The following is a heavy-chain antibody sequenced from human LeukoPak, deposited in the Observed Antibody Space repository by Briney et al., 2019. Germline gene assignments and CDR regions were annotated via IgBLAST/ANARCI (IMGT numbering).Heavy chain of an antibody. J-gene: IGHJ4*02. Sequence: SETLSLTCTVSGGSISSGDYYWSWIRQPPGKGLEWIGYIYYSGSTYYNPSLKSRVTISVDTSKNQFSLNLTSMTAADTAIYYCARGYSYERGFFDYWGQGTLVTVSS. CDR3: ARGYSYERGFFDY. D-gene: IGHD5-18*01. CDR1: GGSISSGDYY. CDR2: IYYSGST. V-gene: IGHV4-30-4*02.